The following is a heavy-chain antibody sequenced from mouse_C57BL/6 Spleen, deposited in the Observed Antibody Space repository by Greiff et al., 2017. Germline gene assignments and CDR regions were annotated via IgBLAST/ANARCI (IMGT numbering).Heavy chain of an antibody. V-gene: IGHV1-18*01. CDR1: GYTFTDYN. CDR2: INPNNGGT. CDR3: ARRWRYSPFAY. Sequence: VQLQQSGPELVKPGASVKIPCKASGYTFTDYNMDWVKQSHGKSLEWIGAINPNNGGTIYNQKFKGKATLTVDKSSSTAYMELRSLTSEDTAVYYCARRWRYSPFAYWGQGTLVTVSA. J-gene: IGHJ3*01. D-gene: IGHD2-12*01.